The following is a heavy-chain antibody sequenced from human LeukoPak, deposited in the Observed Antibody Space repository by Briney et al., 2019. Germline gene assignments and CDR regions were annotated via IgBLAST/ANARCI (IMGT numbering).Heavy chain of an antibody. Sequence: GASVKVSCKASGYTFTSYAMNWVRQAPGQGLEWMGWINTNTGNPTYAQGFTGRFVFSLDTSVSTAYLQISSLKVEDTAVYYCASFLGLRGYSYGYSDYWGQETLVTVS. CDR1: GYTFTSYA. D-gene: IGHD5-18*01. V-gene: IGHV7-4-1*02. J-gene: IGHJ4*02. CDR2: INTNTGNP. CDR3: ASFLGLRGYSYGYSDY.